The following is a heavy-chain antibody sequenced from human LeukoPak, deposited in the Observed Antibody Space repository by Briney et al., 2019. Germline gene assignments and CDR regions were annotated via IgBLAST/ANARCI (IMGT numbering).Heavy chain of an antibody. CDR3: AGAEPRGIIWYPY. Sequence: SETLSLTCAASGASISSNNWWWSWVRQPPGKGLEWIGEIYHSGSTNYNPSLKSRVTMSVDKSKNQFSLKLSSVTAADTAVYYCAGAEPRGIIWYPYWGQGTLVTVSS. J-gene: IGHJ4*02. CDR1: GASISSNNW. V-gene: IGHV4-4*02. CDR2: IYHSGST. D-gene: IGHD6-13*01.